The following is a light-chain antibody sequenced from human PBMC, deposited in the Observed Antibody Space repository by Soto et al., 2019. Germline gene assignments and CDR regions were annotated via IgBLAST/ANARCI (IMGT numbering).Light chain of an antibody. V-gene: IGLV2-14*01. CDR3: GSYASGRAYV. Sequence: SALTQPASVSGSPGQSITISCTGTSSDVGGYNAVSWYQQHPGKAPKLMIYDVSNRPSGASDRFSGSKSGNTASLTISGLQAEDEADYYCGSYASGRAYVFGTGTKVTVL. CDR2: DVS. J-gene: IGLJ1*01. CDR1: SSDVGGYNA.